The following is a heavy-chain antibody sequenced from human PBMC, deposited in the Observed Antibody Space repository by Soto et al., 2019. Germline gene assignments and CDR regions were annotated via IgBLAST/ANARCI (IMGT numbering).Heavy chain of an antibody. Sequence: PGGSLRLSCAASGFTFDDYAMHWVRQPPGKGLEWVSGIGWNSGDIGYADSVKGRFTISRDNAKNSLYLQMNRLRADDTALYYCAKDFFPRSGGNCCPDYWGQGTLVTVSS. CDR3: AKDFFPRSGGNCCPDY. CDR1: GFTFDDYA. CDR2: IGWNSGDI. J-gene: IGHJ4*02. D-gene: IGHD2-15*01. V-gene: IGHV3-9*01.